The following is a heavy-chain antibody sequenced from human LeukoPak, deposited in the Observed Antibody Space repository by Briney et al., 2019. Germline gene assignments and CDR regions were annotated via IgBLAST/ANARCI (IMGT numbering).Heavy chain of an antibody. CDR1: GVSISSYY. CDR3: ARDGLDAFDI. Sequence: SETLSLTCSVSGVSISSYYWSWIRQPPGKGLEWIGSIYYSGSTTYNPSLKSRVTISVDTSKNQFSLKLSSVTAADTAVYYCARDGLDAFDIWGQGTMVTVSS. CDR2: IYYSGST. V-gene: IGHV4-59*01. J-gene: IGHJ3*02.